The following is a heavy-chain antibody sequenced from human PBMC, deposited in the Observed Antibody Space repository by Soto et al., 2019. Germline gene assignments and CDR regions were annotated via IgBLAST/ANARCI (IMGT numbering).Heavy chain of an antibody. CDR1: GFTFSSYA. J-gene: IGHJ6*02. D-gene: IGHD2-15*01. CDR2: ISYDGSNK. Sequence: GGSLRLSCAASGFTFSSYAMHWVRQAPGKGLEWVAVISYDGSNKYYADSVKGLFTISRDNSKNTLYLQMNSLRAEDTAVYYCARERIYSFHYYGMDVWGQGTTVTVSS. V-gene: IGHV3-30-3*01. CDR3: ARERIYSFHYYGMDV.